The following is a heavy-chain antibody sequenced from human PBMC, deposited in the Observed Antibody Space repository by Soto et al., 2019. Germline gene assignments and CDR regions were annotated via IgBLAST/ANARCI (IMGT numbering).Heavy chain of an antibody. D-gene: IGHD3-22*01. CDR1: GGTFSSYA. CDR3: ARSGARSGSQFDC. CDR2: IIPIFGTA. V-gene: IGHV1-69*13. Sequence: GASVKIACKASGGTFSSYAISWVRQAHGQGHEWMGGIIPIFGTANYAQKFQGRVTITADESTSTAYMELSSLRSEDTAVYYCARSGARSGSQFDCWGQGTLVTVSS. J-gene: IGHJ4*02.